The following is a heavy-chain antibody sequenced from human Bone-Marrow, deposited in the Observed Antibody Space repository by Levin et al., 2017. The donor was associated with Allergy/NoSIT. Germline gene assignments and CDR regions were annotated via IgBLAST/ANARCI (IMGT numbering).Heavy chain of an antibody. CDR1: GGSIRTTDYY. CDR2: LFYSGSA. D-gene: IGHD4-17*01. CDR3: VRRPLNNYGDYVGFDN. V-gene: IGHV4-39*01. J-gene: IGHJ4*02. Sequence: SQTLSLTCTVSGGSIRTTDYYWGWIRQPPGKGLEWIGSLFYSGSAHSNPSLMSRVTLSVDTSMNQFSLKMRSVTAAHTAIYYCVRRPLNNYGDYVGFDNWGLGNLVTVSS.